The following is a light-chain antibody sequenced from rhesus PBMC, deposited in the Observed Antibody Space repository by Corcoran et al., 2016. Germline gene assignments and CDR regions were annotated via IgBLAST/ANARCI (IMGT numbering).Light chain of an antibody. CDR2: RAS. V-gene: IGKV1-69*01. CDR3: HQLATSPIP. Sequence: DIQMTQSPSSLSASVGDRVTITCRASQGLRNRLAWYQQKPGKAPNPLINRASNVAPGVPSRFSGSGSGTDFTLTISSLTPEGIATYYCHQLATSPIPFGGGTKVDI. CDR1: QGLRNR. J-gene: IGKJ4*01.